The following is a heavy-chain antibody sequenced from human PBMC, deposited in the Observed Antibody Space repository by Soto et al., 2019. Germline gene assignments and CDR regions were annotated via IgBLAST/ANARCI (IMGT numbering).Heavy chain of an antibody. CDR3: ATAAAGYYYGMDV. V-gene: IGHV4-59*01. CDR2: IYYSGST. CDR1: GGSISSYY. D-gene: IGHD6-13*01. Sequence: PSETLSLTCTVSGGSISSYYWSWIRQPPGKGLEWIGYIYYSGSTNYNPSLKSRVTISVDTSKNQFSLKLSSVTAADTAVYYCATAAAGYYYGMDVWGQGTTVTVSS. J-gene: IGHJ6*02.